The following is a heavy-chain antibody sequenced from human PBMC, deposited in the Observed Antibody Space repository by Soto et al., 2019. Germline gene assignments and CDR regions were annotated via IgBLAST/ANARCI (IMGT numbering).Heavy chain of an antibody. D-gene: IGHD6-19*01. CDR2: IYYSGST. V-gene: IGHV4-59*01. CDR3: AKGSVAGSRSDFDY. J-gene: IGHJ4*02. CDR1: GGSISSYY. Sequence: SETLSLTCTVSGGSISSYYWSWIRQPPGKGLEWIGYIYYSGSTNYNPSLKSRVTISVDTSKNQFSLYLQMNSLRAEDTALYYCAKGSVAGSRSDFDYWGQGTLVTVSS.